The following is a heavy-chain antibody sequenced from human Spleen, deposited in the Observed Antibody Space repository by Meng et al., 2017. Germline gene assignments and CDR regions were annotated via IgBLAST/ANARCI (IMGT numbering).Heavy chain of an antibody. D-gene: IGHD3-22*01. CDR1: GGSISSGGYY. CDR2: IYHSGTT. V-gene: IGHV4-31*03. J-gene: IGHJ6*02. Sequence: SETLSLTCTVSGGSISSGGYYWTWIRQHPGKGLEWIGYIYHSGTTYYNPSLKSRVTISVDTSKNQFSLKLSSVTAADTAVYYCASYTIYDSSGYYHYYYGVDVWGHGTTVTVSS. CDR3: ASYTIYDSSGYYHYYYGVDV.